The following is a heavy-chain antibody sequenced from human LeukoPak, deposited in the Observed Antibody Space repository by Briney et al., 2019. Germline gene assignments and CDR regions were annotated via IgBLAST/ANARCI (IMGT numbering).Heavy chain of an antibody. CDR1: GGSISSYY. V-gene: IGHV4-59*01. CDR3: AREGGSSSGDYYYYYMDV. Sequence: SETLPLTCTVSGGSISSYYWSWIRQPPGKGLGWIGYIYYSGSTNYNPSLKSRVTISVDTSKNQFSLKLSSVTAADTAVYYCAREGGSSSGDYYYYYMDVWGKGTTVTVSS. CDR2: IYYSGST. J-gene: IGHJ6*03. D-gene: IGHD6-6*01.